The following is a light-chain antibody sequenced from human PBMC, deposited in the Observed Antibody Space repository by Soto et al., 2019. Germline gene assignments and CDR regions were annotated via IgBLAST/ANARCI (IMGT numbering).Light chain of an antibody. CDR1: QNISVW. CDR3: QQYDSSSPT. CDR2: DAS. Sequence: DIQMTQSHSTLSASVGDGVTITCRARQNISVWLAWYQQRPGKAPKFLIYDASSLETGVPSRFSGSGSGTEFTLTIRSLQPDDFATYYCQQYDSSSPTFGQGTKLEIK. V-gene: IGKV1-5*01. J-gene: IGKJ2*01.